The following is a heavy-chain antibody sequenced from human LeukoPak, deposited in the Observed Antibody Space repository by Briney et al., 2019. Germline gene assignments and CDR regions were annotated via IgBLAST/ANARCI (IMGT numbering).Heavy chain of an antibody. CDR3: AKAGPASSDYLNWFDP. J-gene: IGHJ5*02. V-gene: IGHV3-23*01. CDR2: ISGSGGST. Sequence: GGSPRLSCAASGFTFSTYAMNWVRQAPGKGLEWVSVISGSGGSTYYADSVKGRFTISRDNSKNTLYLQMNSLRVEDTAVYYCAKAGPASSDYLNWFDPWGQGTLVTVSS. CDR1: GFTFSTYA. D-gene: IGHD3-22*01.